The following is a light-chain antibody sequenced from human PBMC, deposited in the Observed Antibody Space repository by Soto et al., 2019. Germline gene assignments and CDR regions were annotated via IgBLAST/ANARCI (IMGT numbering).Light chain of an antibody. Sequence: EVVMTQSPATLSVSPGERATLSCRASQNVNANLAWYQQKPGQAPRLLIHGASTRATGIPARFSGSGFGTEFIXXIXSXXSEDFAVYYCQKYNTWLWTFGQGTKVEGK. V-gene: IGKV3-15*01. CDR1: QNVNAN. CDR2: GAS. CDR3: QKYNTWLWT. J-gene: IGKJ1*01.